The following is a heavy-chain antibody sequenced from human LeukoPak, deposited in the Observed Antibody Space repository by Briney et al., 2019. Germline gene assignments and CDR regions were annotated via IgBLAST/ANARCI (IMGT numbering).Heavy chain of an antibody. D-gene: IGHD3-22*01. CDR3: AREITYYYDSSGYYYYFDY. J-gene: IGHJ4*02. CDR2: IYTSGST. CDR1: GGSISSGSYY. V-gene: IGHV4-61*02. Sequence: SETLSLTCTVSGGSISSGSYYWSWIRQPAGKGLEWIGRIYTSGSTNYNPSLKSRVTISVDTPKNQFSLKLSSVTAADTTVYYCAREITYYYDSSGYYYYFDYWGQGTLVTASS.